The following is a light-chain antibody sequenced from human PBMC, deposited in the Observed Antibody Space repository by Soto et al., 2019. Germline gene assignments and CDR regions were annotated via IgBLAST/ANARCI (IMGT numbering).Light chain of an antibody. CDR1: QSISSSF. J-gene: IGKJ4*01. V-gene: IGKV3-20*01. CDR2: GAS. Sequence: ELVLTQSPGILSLSPGERASLSCGASQSISSSFLAWYQQKPGQAPRLLIYGASTRATGIPARFSGSGSGTDFTLTISGLQAEDVAVYYCQQYYSTPVTFGGGTKVDIK. CDR3: QQYYSTPVT.